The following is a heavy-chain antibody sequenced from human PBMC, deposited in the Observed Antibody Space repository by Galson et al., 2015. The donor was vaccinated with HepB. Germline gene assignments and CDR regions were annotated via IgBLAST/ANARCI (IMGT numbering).Heavy chain of an antibody. D-gene: IGHD3-3*01. CDR2: ISYDGSNK. V-gene: IGHV3-30-3*01. Sequence: SLRLSCVASGFTFSSYAMHWVRQAPGKGLEWVAVISYDGSNKYYADSVKGRFTISRDNSKNTLYLQMNSLRAEDTAVYYCARDREGRWYYDFWSGYPDYWGQGTLVTVSS. J-gene: IGHJ4*02. CDR1: GFTFSSYA. CDR3: ARDREGRWYYDFWSGYPDY.